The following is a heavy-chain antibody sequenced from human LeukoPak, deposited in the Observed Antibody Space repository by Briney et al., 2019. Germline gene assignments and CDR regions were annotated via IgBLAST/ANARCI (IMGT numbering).Heavy chain of an antibody. Sequence: GGSLRLSCAASGFTFSSYSMNWVRQAPGKGLEWVSSITSSSSYINYADSVKGRFTISRDNAKNSVYLQMNSLRAEDTAVYYCARALVAAAQHHFDYWGQGTLVTVSS. J-gene: IGHJ4*02. V-gene: IGHV3-21*01. CDR1: GFTFSSYS. CDR3: ARALVAAAQHHFDY. D-gene: IGHD6-13*01. CDR2: ITSSSSYI.